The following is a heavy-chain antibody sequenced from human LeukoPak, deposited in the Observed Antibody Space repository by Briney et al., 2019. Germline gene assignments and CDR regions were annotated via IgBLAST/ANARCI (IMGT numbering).Heavy chain of an antibody. CDR2: ISAYNGNT. CDR3: ARVENLQVQGYAAGPNWFDP. D-gene: IGHD6-13*01. V-gene: IGHV1-18*01. CDR1: GYTFTSYG. Sequence: ASVKVSCKASGYTFTSYGISWVRQAPGQGLEWMGWISAYNGNTNYAQKLQGRVTMTTDTSTSTAYMELRSLRSDDTAVYYCARVENLQVQGYAAGPNWFDPWGQGTLVTVSS. J-gene: IGHJ5*02.